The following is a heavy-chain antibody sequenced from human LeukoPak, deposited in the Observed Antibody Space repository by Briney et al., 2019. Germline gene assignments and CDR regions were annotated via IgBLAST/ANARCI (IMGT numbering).Heavy chain of an antibody. V-gene: IGHV3-30*18. D-gene: IGHD3-22*01. CDR3: AKDLLIVYYYDSSGYYYPDY. Sequence: GRSLRLSCAASGFTFSSYGMHWVRQAPGKGLEWVAVISYDGSNKYHADSVKGRFTISRDNSKNTLYLQMNSLRAEDTAVYYCAKDLLIVYYYDSSGYYYPDYWGQGTLVTVSS. CDR2: ISYDGSNK. J-gene: IGHJ4*02. CDR1: GFTFSSYG.